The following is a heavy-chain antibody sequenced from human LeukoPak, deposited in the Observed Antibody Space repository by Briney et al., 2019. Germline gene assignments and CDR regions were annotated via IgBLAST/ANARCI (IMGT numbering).Heavy chain of an antibody. CDR2: TYYGGST. CDR3: ARVGSSSWYNYYYYYMDV. CDR1: GGSISSYY. V-gene: IGHV4-59*01. J-gene: IGHJ6*03. D-gene: IGHD6-13*01. Sequence: SETLSLTCTVSGGSISSYYWSWIRQSPGKGLEWIGYTYYGGSTDYNPSLKSRVTISVDTSKNQFSLKLSSVTAADTAVYYCARVGSSSWYNYYYYYMDVWGKGTTVTVSS.